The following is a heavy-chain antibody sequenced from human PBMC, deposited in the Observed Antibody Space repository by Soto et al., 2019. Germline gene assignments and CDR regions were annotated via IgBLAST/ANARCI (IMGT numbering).Heavy chain of an antibody. D-gene: IGHD3-10*01. Sequence: QVQLVESGGGLVKPGGSLRLSCAASGFTFSDYYMSWIRQAPGKGLEWVSYISSSSSYTNYADSVKGRFTISRDNAKNSLYLQMNSLRAEATALYYCAGGSGRYGMDVWGQGTTVTVSS. CDR2: ISSSSSYT. CDR1: GFTFSDYY. CDR3: AGGSGRYGMDV. J-gene: IGHJ6*02. V-gene: IGHV3-11*06.